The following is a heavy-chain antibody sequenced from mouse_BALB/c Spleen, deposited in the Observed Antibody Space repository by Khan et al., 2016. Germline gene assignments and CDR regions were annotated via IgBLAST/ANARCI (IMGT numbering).Heavy chain of an antibody. V-gene: IGHV9-3-1*01. CDR3: ARDDYDRGFAY. CDR1: GYTFTNYG. J-gene: IGHJ3*01. CDR2: INTYTGEP. D-gene: IGHD2-4*01. Sequence: QIQLVQSGPELKKPGETVKISCKASGYTFTNYGMNWVKQAPGKGLKWMGWINTYTGEPTYADDFKGRFAFSLETSASTAYLQINNLKNEDPATDFCARDDYDRGFAYWGQGTLVTVSA.